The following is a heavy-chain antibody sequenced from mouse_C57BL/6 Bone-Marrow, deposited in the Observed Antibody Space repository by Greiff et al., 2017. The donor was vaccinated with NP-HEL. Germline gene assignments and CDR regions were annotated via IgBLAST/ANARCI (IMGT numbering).Heavy chain of an antibody. D-gene: IGHD1-1*01. V-gene: IGHV14-1*01. J-gene: IGHJ2*01. CDR1: GFNITDYY. CDR2: IDPEDGDT. CDR3: TTLVTTVVATDFDY. Sequence: VQLQQSGAELVRPGASVKLSCTASGFNITDYYMHWVKQRPEQGLEWIGRIDPEDGDTEYAPKFQGKATMTADTSSNTAYLQLSSLTSEDTAVYYCTTLVTTVVATDFDYWGKGTTLTVSS.